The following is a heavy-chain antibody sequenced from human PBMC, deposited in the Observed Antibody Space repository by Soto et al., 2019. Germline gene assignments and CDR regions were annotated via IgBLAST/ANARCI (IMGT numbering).Heavy chain of an antibody. CDR2: IYSGGST. Sequence: EVQLVESGGGLVQPGGSLRLSCAASGFTVSSNYMSWVRQAPGKGLEWVSVIYSGGSTYYADSVKGRFTISRDNSKNTLYLQMNSLRAEDTAVYYCARDGRGYYYDSSGYYKFDYWGQGTLVTVSS. CDR1: GFTVSSNY. CDR3: ARDGRGYYYDSSGYYKFDY. J-gene: IGHJ4*02. D-gene: IGHD3-22*01. V-gene: IGHV3-66*01.